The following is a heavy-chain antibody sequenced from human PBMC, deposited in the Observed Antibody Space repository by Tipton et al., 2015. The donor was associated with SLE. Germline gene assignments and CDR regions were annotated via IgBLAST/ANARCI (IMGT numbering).Heavy chain of an antibody. Sequence: SLRLSCAASGFTVSSNYMSWVRQAPGKGLEWVSVIYSGGSTYYADSVKGRFTISRDNSKNTLYLQMNSLRAEDTAVYYCARGTRDSSSHAFDNWGQGTMVTVSS. CDR3: ARGTRDSSSHAFDN. D-gene: IGHD6-6*01. CDR1: GFTVSSNY. CDR2: IYSGGST. V-gene: IGHV3-53*05. J-gene: IGHJ3*02.